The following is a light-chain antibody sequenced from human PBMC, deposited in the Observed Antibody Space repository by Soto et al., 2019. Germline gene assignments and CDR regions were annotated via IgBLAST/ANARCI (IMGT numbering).Light chain of an antibody. Sequence: VLNLSPGTLSLSQGERATLSCRASQSVSSNLAWYQQKPGQAPRLLIYGASTRATGIPARFSGSGSGTEFTLTISSLQSEDFAVYYCQQYNNWPPITFGQGTRLAI. J-gene: IGKJ5*01. CDR3: QQYNNWPPIT. CDR2: GAS. V-gene: IGKV3-15*01. CDR1: QSVSSN.